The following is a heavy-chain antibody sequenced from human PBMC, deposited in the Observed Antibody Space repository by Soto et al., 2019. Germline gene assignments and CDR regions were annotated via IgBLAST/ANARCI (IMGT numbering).Heavy chain of an antibody. CDR3: ARVRNVGMSCSRGHS. CDR1: GYAISSGFY. V-gene: IGHV4-38-2*01. Sequence: SETLSLTCDVSGYAISSGFYWAWIRQPPGKRLEWIGNIYHTGTTYYNPSLKSRVTMSVDTSKNQFSLRLSSVTAADTAVFYCARVRNVGMSCSRGHSWGQGTMVTVYS. CDR2: IYHTGTT. D-gene: IGHD3-10*01. J-gene: IGHJ4*02.